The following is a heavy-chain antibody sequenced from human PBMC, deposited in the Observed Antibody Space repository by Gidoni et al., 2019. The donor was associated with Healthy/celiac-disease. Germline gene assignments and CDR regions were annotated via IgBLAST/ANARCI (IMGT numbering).Heavy chain of an antibody. V-gene: IGHV4-59*01. CDR2: IYYSGST. D-gene: IGHD6-13*01. Sequence: QVQLQESGPGLVKPSETLSLTCTVSGGSISSYYWSWIRQPPGKGLEWIGYIYYSGSTNYNPSLKSRVTISVDTSKTQFSLKLSSVTAADTAVYYCARVKAGSSSWYGRLEAAGYFDYWGQGTLVTVSS. J-gene: IGHJ4*02. CDR1: GGSISSYY. CDR3: ARVKAGSSSWYGRLEAAGYFDY.